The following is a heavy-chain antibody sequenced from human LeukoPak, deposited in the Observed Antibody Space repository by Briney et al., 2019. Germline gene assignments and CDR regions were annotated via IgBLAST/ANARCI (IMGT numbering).Heavy chain of an antibody. D-gene: IGHD2-2*02. CDR1: GYRFYSYW. CDR3: ARLPYTASSQNY. CDR2: IFSRDSDT. J-gene: IGHJ4*01. V-gene: IGHV5-51*01. Sequence: GGSPETPFNGSGYRFYSYWIGWVRPVPGKGPEGVGSIFSRDSDTRYGPSFQDQLTISADKSSNTAYLQWNSLKASDTAMYYCARLPYTASSQNYWGLGTLVTVSS.